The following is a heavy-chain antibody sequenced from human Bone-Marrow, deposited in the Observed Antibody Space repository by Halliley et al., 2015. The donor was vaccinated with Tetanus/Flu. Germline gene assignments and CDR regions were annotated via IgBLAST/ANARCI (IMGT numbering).Heavy chain of an antibody. V-gene: IGHV3-7*01. CDR3: ARDLYSGSYGGEDY. CDR1: GFSFSTYW. Sequence: CAASGFSFSTYWMSWVRQAPGRGLEWVANIKQDGSDYYVDSVKGRFTISRDDAKNSLSLQMNSLKVEDTAVYYCARDLYSGSYGGEDYWGQGTLVTVSS. J-gene: IGHJ4*02. D-gene: IGHD1-26*01. CDR2: IKQDGSD.